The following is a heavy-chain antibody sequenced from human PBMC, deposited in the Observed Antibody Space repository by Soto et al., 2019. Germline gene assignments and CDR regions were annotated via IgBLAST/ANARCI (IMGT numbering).Heavy chain of an antibody. Sequence: QVQLVQPGAEVKKPGASVKVSCKASGDTFTNYDIKWVRQATGQGLEWMGWMNPNSGNTGYAQKFQRSFTLXRNTSISTAYMELSSLRSEDTAVYYWARGRNGMDVWGQGTTVTVSS. CDR1: GDTFTNYD. CDR3: ARGRNGMDV. J-gene: IGHJ6*02. V-gene: IGHV1-8*01. CDR2: MNPNSGNT.